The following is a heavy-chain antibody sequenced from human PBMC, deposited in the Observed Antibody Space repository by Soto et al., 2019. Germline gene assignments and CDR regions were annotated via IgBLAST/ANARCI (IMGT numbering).Heavy chain of an antibody. V-gene: IGHV1-18*01. CDR3: XXXXXXFYSGYVDFDY. J-gene: IGHJ4*02. D-gene: IGHD5-12*01. Sequence: QVQLVQSGAEVKKPGASVKVSCKASGYTFTSYGISWVRQAPGQGLEWMGWISAYNGNTNYAQKLQGRVTMTTDTSTSTAYMELXXXXXXXXAVXXXXXXXXXFYSGYVDFDYWGQGTLVTVSS. CDR1: GYTFTSYG. CDR2: ISAYNGNT.